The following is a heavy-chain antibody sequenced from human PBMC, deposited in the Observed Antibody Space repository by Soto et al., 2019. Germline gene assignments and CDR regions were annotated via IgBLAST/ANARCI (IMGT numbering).Heavy chain of an antibody. J-gene: IGHJ6*03. Sequence: QLQLQESGPGLVKPSETLSLTCTVSGGSISSSSYYWGWIRQPPGKGLEWLGTIYYRGSTYYNPALHGLITTSEDSSINQFALRLVPVTAADTAVYCCAIHYAYLDAYYHYDIDVWGTGTGVSVSS. CDR1: GGSISSSSYY. CDR2: IYYRGST. D-gene: IGHD2-2*01. CDR3: AIHYAYLDAYYHYDIDV. V-gene: IGHV4-39*01.